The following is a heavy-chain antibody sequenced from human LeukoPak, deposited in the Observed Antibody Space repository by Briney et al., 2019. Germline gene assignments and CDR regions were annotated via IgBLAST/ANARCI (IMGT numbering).Heavy chain of an antibody. J-gene: IGHJ6*03. V-gene: IGHV1-2*02. CDR1: GYTFIGYY. Sequence: ASVKVSCKASGYTFIGYYMHWVRQAPGQGLEWMGWINPNSGGTNYAQKLQGRVTMTTDTSTSTAYMELRSLRSDDAAVYYCARDNYYDSSGYWRYYYYYMDVWGKGTTVTISS. CDR3: ARDNYYDSSGYWRYYYYYMDV. D-gene: IGHD3-22*01. CDR2: INPNSGGT.